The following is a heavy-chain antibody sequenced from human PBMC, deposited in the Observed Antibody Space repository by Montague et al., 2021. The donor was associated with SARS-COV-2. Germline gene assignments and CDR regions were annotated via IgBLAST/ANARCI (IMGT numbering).Heavy chain of an antibody. J-gene: IGHJ4*02. CDR3: ARIPVSGSGGFYYFDS. CDR2: VFYRGST. Sequence: ETLSLTCSVPDGSISTTNFYWGWVRQPPGKGLEWIGSVFYRGSTYYTLSLKSRVAISVDTSKNQFFLSLDSVTAANTALYFCARIPVSGSGGFYYFDSRGQGTLVTVSS. CDR1: DGSISTTNFY. V-gene: IGHV4-39*01. D-gene: IGHD3-10*01.